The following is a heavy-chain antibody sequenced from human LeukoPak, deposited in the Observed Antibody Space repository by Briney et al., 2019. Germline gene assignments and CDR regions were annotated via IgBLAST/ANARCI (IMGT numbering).Heavy chain of an antibody. CDR2: IYYSGST. J-gene: IGHJ6*02. CDR1: GGSISSYY. CDR3: ARRNCSGGSCYYYYYGMDV. V-gene: IGHV4-59*01. D-gene: IGHD2-15*01. Sequence: SETLSLTCTVSGGSISSYYWSWIRQPPGKGLEWIGYIYYSGSTNYNPSLKSRVTISVDTSKNQFSLKLSSVTAADTAVYYCARRNCSGGSCYYYYYGMDVWGQGTTVTVS.